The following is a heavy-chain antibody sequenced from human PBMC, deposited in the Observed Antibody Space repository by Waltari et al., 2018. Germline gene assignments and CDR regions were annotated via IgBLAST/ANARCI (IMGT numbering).Heavy chain of an antibody. CDR1: GFTFNSYT. CDR3: ARGSTIGVVGLGY. Sequence: EVQLVESGGGLVKPGGSMRLSCVASGFTFNSYTMNWVRQSPGKGLGWVSYSSGGGTNIAYADSVKGRFTISRDNAKNSLSLQMNSLTVEDTAIYFCARGSTIGVVGLGYWGQGTRVTVSS. CDR2: SSGGGTNI. D-gene: IGHD2-8*01. J-gene: IGHJ4*02. V-gene: IGHV3-48*01.